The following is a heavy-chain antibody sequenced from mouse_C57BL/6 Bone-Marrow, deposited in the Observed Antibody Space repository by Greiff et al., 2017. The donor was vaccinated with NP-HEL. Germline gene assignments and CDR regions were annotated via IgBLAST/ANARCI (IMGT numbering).Heavy chain of an antibody. CDR1: GFTFTDYY. D-gene: IGHD2-4*01. V-gene: IGHV7-3*01. CDR2: IRNKANGYTT. CDR3: ARDYDWYFDV. J-gene: IGHJ1*03. Sequence: EVQLVESGGGLVQPGGSLSLSCAASGFTFTDYYMSWVRQPPGKALEWLGFIRNKANGYTTEYSASVKGRFTISRDNSQSILYLQMNALRAEDSATYYCARDYDWYFDVWGTGTTVTVSS.